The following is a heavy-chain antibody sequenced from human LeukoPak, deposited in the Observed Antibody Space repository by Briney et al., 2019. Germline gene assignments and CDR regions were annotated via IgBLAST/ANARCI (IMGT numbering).Heavy chain of an antibody. CDR3: ARGGGIYSGSANFEY. J-gene: IGHJ4*02. V-gene: IGHV3-7*01. CDR1: GFTFSNYW. D-gene: IGHD6-6*01. CDR2: IKEDGSEK. Sequence: GGSLRLSCAASGFTFSNYWMSWVRQAPGQGLEWLANIKEDGSEKYYVDSVKGRFTISRDSADKSLYLQMNSLRDEDTAVYFCARGGGIYSGSANFEYWGQGTLVTVSS.